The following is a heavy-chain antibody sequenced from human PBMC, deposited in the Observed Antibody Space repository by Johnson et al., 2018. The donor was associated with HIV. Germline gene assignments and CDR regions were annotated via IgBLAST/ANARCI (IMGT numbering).Heavy chain of an antibody. CDR3: ATSLTGTRPFDI. CDR2: IWCGGMTK. Sequence: QVQLVESGGGVVQPGRSLRLSCAASGFTFSSYAMHWVRQAPGKGLEWVAVIWCGGMTKYCEDYVKGRITSSRDSSKNTLYLQMNSLRAEDTAVYYCATSLTGTRPFDIWGQGTMVTVSS. D-gene: IGHD1-7*01. V-gene: IGHV3-30*04. J-gene: IGHJ3*02. CDR1: GFTFSSYA.